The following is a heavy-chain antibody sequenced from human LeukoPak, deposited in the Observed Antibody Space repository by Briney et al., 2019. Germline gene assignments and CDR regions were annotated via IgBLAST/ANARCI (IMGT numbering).Heavy chain of an antibody. CDR1: GFXFSSYE. J-gene: IGHJ5*02. D-gene: IGHD3-9*01. CDR2: ISSSSTI. V-gene: IGHV3-48*02. Sequence: GGSLRLSCAASGFXFSSYEINWVRQAPGKGLEWVSYISSSSTIYYADSVKGRFTISRDNAKNSLYLQMNSLRDEDTAVYYCARRYYDISSWGQGTLVTVSS. CDR3: ARRYYDISS.